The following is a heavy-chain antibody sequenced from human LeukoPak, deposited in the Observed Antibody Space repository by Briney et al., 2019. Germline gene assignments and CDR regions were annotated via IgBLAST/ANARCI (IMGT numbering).Heavy chain of an antibody. V-gene: IGHV3-23*01. Sequence: GGSLRLSCAASGFTSSNYAMSWVRQAPGRGLEWVSSITGGVITTYYADSVKGRFTISRDNSKSTVYLQMNSLRAEDTAVHYCAKDGGSDPDAFDIWGQGTMVTVSS. CDR1: GFTSSNYA. CDR2: ITGGVITT. D-gene: IGHD2-15*01. CDR3: AKDGGSDPDAFDI. J-gene: IGHJ3*02.